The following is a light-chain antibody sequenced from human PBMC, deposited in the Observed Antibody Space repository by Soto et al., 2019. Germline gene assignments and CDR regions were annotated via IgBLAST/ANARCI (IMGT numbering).Light chain of an antibody. Sequence: FMLTQPHSVSESPGKTVTISCTRSSGSIASNYVQWYQQRPGSAPTTVIYEDNQRPSGVPDRFSGSIDSSSNSASLTISGLKTEDEADYYCQSYDSITEVFGGGTKLTVL. CDR1: SGSIASNY. J-gene: IGLJ2*01. CDR2: EDN. CDR3: QSYDSITEV. V-gene: IGLV6-57*04.